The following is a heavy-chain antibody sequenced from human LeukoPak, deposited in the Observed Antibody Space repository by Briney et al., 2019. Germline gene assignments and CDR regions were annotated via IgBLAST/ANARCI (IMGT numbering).Heavy chain of an antibody. CDR3: ARHEWQQLVKFDY. CDR1: GGSISSSLYY. CDR2: IYYSGST. D-gene: IGHD6-13*01. J-gene: IGHJ4*02. V-gene: IGHV4-39*01. Sequence: SETLSLTCTVSGGSISSSLYYWGWIRQPPGKGLEWIGTIYYSGSTYYNPSLKGRVTISVDTSKNQFSLKVSSVTAADTAEYYCARHEWQQLVKFDYWGQGALVTVSS.